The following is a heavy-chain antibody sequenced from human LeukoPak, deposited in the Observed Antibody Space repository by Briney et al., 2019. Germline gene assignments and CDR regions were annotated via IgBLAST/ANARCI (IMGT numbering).Heavy chain of an antibody. CDR2: IKEDGSEK. CDR3: ARESPYYYDSPDAFDI. D-gene: IGHD3-22*01. CDR1: GFTFSNYW. Sequence: GGSLRLSCAASGFTFSNYWMSWVRQAPGKGLEWVANIKEDGSEKYYVDSVKGRFTISRDNAKNSLYLQMNSLRAEDTAVYYCARESPYYYDSPDAFDIWGQGTMVTVSS. J-gene: IGHJ3*02. V-gene: IGHV3-7*03.